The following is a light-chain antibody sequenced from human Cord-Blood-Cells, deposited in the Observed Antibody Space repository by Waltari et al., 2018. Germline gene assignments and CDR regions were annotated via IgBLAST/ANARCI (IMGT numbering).Light chain of an antibody. CDR3: QQYGSSIT. Sequence: DIVLTQYPGTLSLSPGERATHSCRARQSVSSSYLAWYQQNPGQAPRLLIYGASSRATGIPDRFSGSGSVTDFTLTISRLEPEDFAVYYCQQYGSSITFGQGTRLEIK. CDR2: GAS. CDR1: QSVSSSY. V-gene: IGKV3-20*01. J-gene: IGKJ5*01.